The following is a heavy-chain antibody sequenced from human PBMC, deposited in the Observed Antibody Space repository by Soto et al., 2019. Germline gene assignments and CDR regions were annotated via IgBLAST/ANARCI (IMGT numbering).Heavy chain of an antibody. CDR2: ISANSRTL. V-gene: IGHV3-48*01. D-gene: IGHD5-18*01. Sequence: GKGLEWVSYISANSRTLYYADSVKGRFTISRDNAKNSLYLQMDSPRVEDTAVYYCVRGLYLQPGVHGFELWGQRTRVTV. CDR3: VRGLYLQPGVHGFEL. J-gene: IGHJ5*02.